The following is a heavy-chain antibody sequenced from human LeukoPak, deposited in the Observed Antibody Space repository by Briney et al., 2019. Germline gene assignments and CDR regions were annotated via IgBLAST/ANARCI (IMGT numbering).Heavy chain of an antibody. CDR2: IYSGGST. Sequence: PGGSLRLSCAASGFTVSSNYMNWVRQAPGKGLEWVSIIYSGGSTYYADSVRGRFTISRDNSKNTLYLQMNSLRAEDTAVYYCARALRFLEWSYGGWGQGTLVTVSS. V-gene: IGHV3-66*01. D-gene: IGHD3-3*01. CDR1: GFTVSSNY. CDR3: ARALRFLEWSYGG. J-gene: IGHJ4*02.